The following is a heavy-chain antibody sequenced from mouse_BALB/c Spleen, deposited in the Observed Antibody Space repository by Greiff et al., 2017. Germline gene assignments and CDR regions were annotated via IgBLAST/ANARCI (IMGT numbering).Heavy chain of an antibody. CDR2: ISDGGSYT. CDR3: ARGTRDYFDY. CDR1: GFTFSDYY. V-gene: IGHV5-4*02. Sequence: EVQLVESGGGLVKPGGSLKLSCAASGFTFSDYYMYWVRQTPEKRLEWVATISDGGSYTYYPDSVKGRFTISRDNAKNNLYLQMSSLESEDTAMYYCARGTRDYFDYWGQGTTLTVSS. J-gene: IGHJ2*01.